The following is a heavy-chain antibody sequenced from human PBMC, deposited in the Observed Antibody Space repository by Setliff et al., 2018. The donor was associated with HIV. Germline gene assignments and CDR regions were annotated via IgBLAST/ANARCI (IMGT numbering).Heavy chain of an antibody. V-gene: IGHV4-39*07. D-gene: IGHD1-26*01. J-gene: IGHJ3*02. CDR2: IYHNGNT. CDR3: ARRRWELLKRGAAFDI. Sequence: SETLSLTCTVAGGSTSSSSYYWGWIRQPPGMGLEWIASIYHNGNTYYNPSLKSRFTMSVDTSKNQFSLKLSSVTAADTAVYYCARRRWELLKRGAAFDIWGQGTMVT. CDR1: GGSTSSSSYY.